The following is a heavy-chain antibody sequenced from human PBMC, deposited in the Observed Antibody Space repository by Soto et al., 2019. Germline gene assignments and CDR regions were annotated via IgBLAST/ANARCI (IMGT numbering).Heavy chain of an antibody. CDR1: GGSINSSNW. V-gene: IGHV4-4*02. Sequence: SETLSLTCAVSGGSINSSNWWSWVRQPPGKGLEWIGEIYHSGSTNYNPSLKSRVTISVDKSKNQFSLKLSSVTAADTAVYYCARISGNWNYCYYYYGMDVWGQGTTVTVSS. CDR3: ARISGNWNYCYYYYGMDV. CDR2: IYHSGST. D-gene: IGHD1-7*01. J-gene: IGHJ6*02.